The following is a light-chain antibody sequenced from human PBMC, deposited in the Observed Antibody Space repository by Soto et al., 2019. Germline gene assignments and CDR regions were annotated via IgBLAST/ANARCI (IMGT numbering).Light chain of an antibody. J-gene: IGKJ5*01. CDR1: QSISGW. CDR2: KAS. Sequence: DIQMTQSPSTGSASVGDRVTITCRASQSISGWLAWFQQKPGKAPKLLIYKASSLESGVPSRFSGSGSGTEFTLTISSLQTDDFATYYCQQYNSYSTFGQGTRLEIK. CDR3: QQYNSYST. V-gene: IGKV1-5*03.